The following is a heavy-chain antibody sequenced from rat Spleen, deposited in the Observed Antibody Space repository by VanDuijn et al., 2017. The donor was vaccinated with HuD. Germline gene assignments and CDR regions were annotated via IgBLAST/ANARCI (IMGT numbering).Heavy chain of an antibody. CDR1: GFTFSRYW. V-gene: IGHV5-58*01. D-gene: IGHD1-2*01. J-gene: IGHJ1*01. Sequence: EVQLVETGGGLVQPGRSLKLSCVASGFTFSRYWMYWVRQAPGKGLEWVSSVSSDGVNTYYPDSVKGRFTISRDNAKSTLYLQMDSLRSEDTATYYCARQSSSIPYYWYFDFWGPGTMVTVSS. CDR2: VSSDGVNT. CDR3: ARQSSSIPYYWYFDF.